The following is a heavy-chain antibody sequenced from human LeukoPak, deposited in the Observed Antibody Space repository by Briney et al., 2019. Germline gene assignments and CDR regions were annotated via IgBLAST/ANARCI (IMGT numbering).Heavy chain of an antibody. J-gene: IGHJ4*02. V-gene: IGHV4-4*07. CDR1: GGSISGYY. Sequence: SETLSLTCTVSGGSISGYYWNWIRQPAGKGLEWIGRIYPSGSTNYNPSLKSRVTMSVDTSRNQFSLQLSSVTAADTAVYYCARKREGPTTGIDSWGQGTLVTVSS. CDR3: ARKREGPTTGIDS. CDR2: IYPSGST. D-gene: IGHD1-26*01.